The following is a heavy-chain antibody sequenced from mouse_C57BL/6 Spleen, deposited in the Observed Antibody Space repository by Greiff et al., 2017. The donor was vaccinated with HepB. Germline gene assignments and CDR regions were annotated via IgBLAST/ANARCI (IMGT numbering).Heavy chain of an antibody. V-gene: IGHV1-82*01. Sequence: QVQLQQSGPELVKPGASVKISCKASGYAFSSSWMNWVKQRPGKGLEWIGRIYPGDGDTNYNGKFKGKATLTADKSSSTAYMQLSSLTSEDSAVYFCARIWDRVDYWGQGTTLTVSS. D-gene: IGHD3-3*01. J-gene: IGHJ2*01. CDR2: IYPGDGDT. CDR1: GYAFSSSW. CDR3: ARIWDRVDY.